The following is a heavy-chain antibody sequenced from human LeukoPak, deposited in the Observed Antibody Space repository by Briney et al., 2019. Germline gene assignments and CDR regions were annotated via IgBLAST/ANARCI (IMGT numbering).Heavy chain of an antibody. Sequence: GGSLRLSCAASGFTFSSYSMNWVRQAPGGGLEWVSSISSSGSYTYYADSVKGRFTISRDNAKNSLYLQMNSLRAEDTAVYYCARDAFDIWGQGTMVTVSS. V-gene: IGHV3-21*01. CDR1: GFTFSSYS. CDR3: ARDAFDI. J-gene: IGHJ3*02. CDR2: ISSSGSYT.